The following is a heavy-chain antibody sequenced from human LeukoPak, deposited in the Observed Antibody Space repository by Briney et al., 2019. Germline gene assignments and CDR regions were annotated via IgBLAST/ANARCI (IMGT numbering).Heavy chain of an antibody. J-gene: IGHJ4*02. CDR3: ARDGVQLWF. CDR2: ISSSGYFI. Sequence: GGSLRLSCAASGFSFSDYYMNWIRQAPGKGLEWISYISSSGYFIEYADSVKGRFTISRDNSKNTLYLQMNSLRAEDTAVYYCARDGVQLWFGGQGTLVTVSS. CDR1: GFSFSDYY. V-gene: IGHV3-11*04. D-gene: IGHD5-18*01.